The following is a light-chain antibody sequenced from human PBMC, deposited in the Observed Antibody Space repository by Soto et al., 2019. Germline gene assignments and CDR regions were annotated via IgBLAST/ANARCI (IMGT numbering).Light chain of an antibody. J-gene: IGKJ1*01. CDR2: KTS. Sequence: DIHMTQSPSTLSASVGDRVTITCRASQSLTRWLAWYQQKPGKAPNLLIYKTSSLESGVPSRFSGSGSGTEFTLTISSLQPDDVANYYCQHRTDSSWTFGQGTKVEVK. V-gene: IGKV1-5*03. CDR3: QHRTDSSWT. CDR1: QSLTRW.